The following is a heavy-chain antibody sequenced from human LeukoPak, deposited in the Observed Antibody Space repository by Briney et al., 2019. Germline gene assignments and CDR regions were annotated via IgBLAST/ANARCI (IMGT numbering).Heavy chain of an antibody. CDR1: GYTFTSYG. J-gene: IGHJ4*02. CDR2: ISAYNGNT. CDR3: ARDSITMVRGVIIPLGSDY. Sequence: GASVKVSCKASGYTFTSYGISWVRQAPGQGLEWMGWISAYNGNTNYAQKLQGRVTMTTDTSTSTAYMELRSLRSDDTAVYYCARDSITMVRGVIIPLGSDYWGQGTLVTVSS. D-gene: IGHD3-10*01. V-gene: IGHV1-18*01.